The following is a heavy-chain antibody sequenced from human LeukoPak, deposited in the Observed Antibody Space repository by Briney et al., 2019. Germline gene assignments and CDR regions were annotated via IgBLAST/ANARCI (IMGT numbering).Heavy chain of an antibody. CDR1: GYTFTGYY. CDR2: INPNSGGT. J-gene: IGHJ4*02. D-gene: IGHD5-24*01. V-gene: IGHV1-2*02. CDR3: ARGRRSRDGYSIDY. Sequence: ASVKVSCKASGYTFTGYYMHWVRQAPGQGLEWMGWINPNSGGTNYAQKFQGRVTMTRNTSISTAYMELSSLRSEDTAVYYCARGRRSRDGYSIDYWGQGTLVTVSS.